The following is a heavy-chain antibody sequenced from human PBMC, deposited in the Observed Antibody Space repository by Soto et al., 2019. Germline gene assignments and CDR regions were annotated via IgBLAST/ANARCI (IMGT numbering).Heavy chain of an antibody. CDR3: ARDRREGYDYIWGSYRFTHSDY. J-gene: IGHJ4*02. Sequence: EVQLVESGGGLVQPGGSLRLSCAASGFTFSSYWMSWVRQAPGKGLEWVANIKRDGSEKYYVDSVKGRFTISRDNAKNSLYLQMNSLRAEDTAVYYCARDRREGYDYIWGSYRFTHSDYWGQGTLVTVSS. CDR2: IKRDGSEK. CDR1: GFTFSSYW. V-gene: IGHV3-7*01. D-gene: IGHD3-16*02.